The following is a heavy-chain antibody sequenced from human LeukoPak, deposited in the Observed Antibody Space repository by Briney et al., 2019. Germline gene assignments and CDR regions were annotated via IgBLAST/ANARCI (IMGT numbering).Heavy chain of an antibody. CDR2: INHSGGT. Sequence: PSETLSLTCAVYGGSFSDYYWSWIRQPPGKGLEWIGEINHSGGTNYYPSLKSRVTISVDTSKNQFSLKLSSVTAADTAVYYCARYSIAAWAFDYWGQGTLVTVSS. CDR3: ARYSIAAWAFDY. D-gene: IGHD6-13*01. J-gene: IGHJ4*02. V-gene: IGHV4-34*01. CDR1: GGSFSDYY.